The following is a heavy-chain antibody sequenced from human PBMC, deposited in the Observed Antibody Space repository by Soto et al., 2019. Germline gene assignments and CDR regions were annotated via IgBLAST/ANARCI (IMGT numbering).Heavy chain of an antibody. J-gene: IGHJ4*02. Sequence: GGSLRLSCAASGFTFSSYGMHWVRQAPGKGLEWVAVISYDGSNKYYADSVKGRFTISRDNSKNTLYLQMNSLRADDTAVYYCANIHYGSLDYWGQGTLVTVSS. CDR2: ISYDGSNK. CDR3: ANIHYGSLDY. V-gene: IGHV3-30*18. D-gene: IGHD4-17*01. CDR1: GFTFSSYG.